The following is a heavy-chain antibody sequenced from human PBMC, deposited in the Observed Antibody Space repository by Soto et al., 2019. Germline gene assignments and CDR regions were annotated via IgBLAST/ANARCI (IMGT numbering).Heavy chain of an antibody. J-gene: IGHJ3*01. CDR2: IYSGGST. Sequence: GGSLRLSCAASGFTVSSNYMSWVRQAPGKGLEWVSVIYSGGSTYYADSVKGRFTISRDNSKNTLYLQMNSLRAEDTAVYYCARDQDPMITFGGVIPPLWGQGTMVTVSS. D-gene: IGHD3-16*02. CDR1: GFTVSSNY. V-gene: IGHV3-66*01. CDR3: ARDQDPMITFGGVIPPL.